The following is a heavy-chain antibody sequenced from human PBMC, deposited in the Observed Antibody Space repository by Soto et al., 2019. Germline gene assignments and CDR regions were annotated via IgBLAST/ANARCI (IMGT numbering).Heavy chain of an antibody. J-gene: IGHJ4*02. CDR2: ISYDGSNK. D-gene: IGHD2-15*01. CDR1: GFTFSSYG. Sequence: QAQLVESGGGVVQPGRSLRLSCAASGFTFSSYGMHWVRQAPGKGLEWVAVISYDGSNKYYADSVKGRFTISRDNSKNTLYLQMNSLRAEDTAVYYCAKWKWGDGGIGYFDYWGQGTLVTVSS. CDR3: AKWKWGDGGIGYFDY. V-gene: IGHV3-30*18.